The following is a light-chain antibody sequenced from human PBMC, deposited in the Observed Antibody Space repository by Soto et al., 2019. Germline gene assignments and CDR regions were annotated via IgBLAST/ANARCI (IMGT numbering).Light chain of an antibody. Sequence: QLVLTQSPSASASLGASVKRTCTLSSGHSNYAIAWHQQQPEKGPRYLMKLNSDGSHNKGDGIPDRYSGSSSGAERYLTISSLQSDDEADYYCQTWGTDTRVFGGGTKLTVL. J-gene: IGLJ3*02. CDR2: LNSDGSH. CDR1: SGHSNYA. CDR3: QTWGTDTRV. V-gene: IGLV4-69*01.